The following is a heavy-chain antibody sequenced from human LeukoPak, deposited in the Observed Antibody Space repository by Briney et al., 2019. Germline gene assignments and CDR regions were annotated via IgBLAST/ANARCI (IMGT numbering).Heavy chain of an antibody. J-gene: IGHJ6*02. Sequence: GGSLRLSCSASGFTFSSYAMHWVRQAPGKGLEWVSVIYSGGSTYYADSVKGRFTISRDNSKNTLYLQMNSLRAEDTAVYYCARVPYYYYGMDVWGQGTTVTVSS. V-gene: IGHV3-53*01. CDR2: IYSGGST. CDR1: GFTFSSYA. CDR3: ARVPYYYYGMDV.